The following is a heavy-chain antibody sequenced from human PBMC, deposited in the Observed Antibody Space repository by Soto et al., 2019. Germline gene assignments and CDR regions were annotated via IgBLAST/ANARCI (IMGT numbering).Heavy chain of an antibody. CDR1: GFTFSSYT. CDR3: ARDIPSYGGFDY. Sequence: QVQLVESGGGVAQTGRSLRLSCAASGFTFSSYTMHWVRQAPGKGLEWVALIWSDGSNKYYADSVKGRFTISRDNSKNTLYLEMNSLRAEDTAVYYSARDIPSYGGFDYWGQGTLVTVSS. V-gene: IGHV3-33*01. CDR2: IWSDGSNK. D-gene: IGHD2-15*01. J-gene: IGHJ4*02.